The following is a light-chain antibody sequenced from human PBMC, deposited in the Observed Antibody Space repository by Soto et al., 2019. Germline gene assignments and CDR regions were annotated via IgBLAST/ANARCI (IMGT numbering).Light chain of an antibody. J-gene: IGKJ1*01. CDR1: QSISNR. Sequence: EIQMTQSPSTLSASVRDGVTITCRASQSISNRLAWYPQRPGKAPKYXIYDASTLDSGAPSSVRGXGSGTEFTLSISRLQPDDFATYYCQQYNIDQWTFGQGNKVDIK. CDR3: QQYNIDQWT. V-gene: IGKV1-5*01. CDR2: DAS.